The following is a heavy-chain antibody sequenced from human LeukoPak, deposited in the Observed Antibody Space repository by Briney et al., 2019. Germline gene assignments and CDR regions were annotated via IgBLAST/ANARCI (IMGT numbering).Heavy chain of an antibody. V-gene: IGHV1-8*02. CDR2: MNPNSGNT. CDR3: ITMVRGESDFDY. D-gene: IGHD3-10*01. J-gene: IGHJ4*02. Sequence: GASVKVSCKASGGTFSSYAINWVRQATGQGLEWMGWMNPNSGNTGYAQKFQGRVTMTRNTSISTAYMELSSLRSEDTAVYYCITMVRGESDFDYWGQGTLVTVSS. CDR1: GGTFSSYA.